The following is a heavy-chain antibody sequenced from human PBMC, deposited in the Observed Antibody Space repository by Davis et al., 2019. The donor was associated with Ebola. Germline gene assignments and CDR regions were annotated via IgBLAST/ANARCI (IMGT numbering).Heavy chain of an antibody. J-gene: IGHJ4*02. V-gene: IGHV3-30*02. CDR2: IRYDGSNK. CDR1: GFSFSDYY. Sequence: PGGSLKISCAASGFSFSDYYMTWIRQAPGKGLEWVAFIRYDGSNKYYADSVKGRFTISRDNSKYTLYLQMNSLRTEDAAVYYCAKLQTGGREDDYWGQGTLVTVSS. CDR3: AKLQTGGREDDY. D-gene: IGHD7-27*01.